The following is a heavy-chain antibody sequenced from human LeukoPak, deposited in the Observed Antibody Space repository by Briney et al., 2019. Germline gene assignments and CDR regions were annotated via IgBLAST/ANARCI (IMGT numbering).Heavy chain of an antibody. CDR2: IYPGDSDT. Sequence: GESLKISCKGSGYSFTSYWIGWVRQMPGKGLEWMGIIYPGDSDTRYSPSFQGQVPISADKSIRTAYLQWSSLKASDTAMYYCARFTMVRGVTRWFDPWGRGTLVTVSS. V-gene: IGHV5-51*01. CDR1: GYSFTSYW. CDR3: ARFTMVRGVTRWFDP. J-gene: IGHJ5*02. D-gene: IGHD3-10*01.